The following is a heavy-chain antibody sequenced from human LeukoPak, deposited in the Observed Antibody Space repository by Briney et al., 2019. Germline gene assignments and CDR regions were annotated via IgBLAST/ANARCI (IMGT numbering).Heavy chain of an antibody. D-gene: IGHD3-16*01. J-gene: IGHJ4*02. Sequence: GGSLRLSCAASGFTFSSYAMSWVRQAPGKGLECVSVISGTGGRTYYADFVQGRFTISRDNSKNTLYPQMNSLRAEDPAVYLCPKVRDLEIVLGRFDNWGQGTLVTVSS. CDR3: PKVRDLEIVLGRFDN. CDR1: GFTFSSYA. CDR2: ISGTGGRT. V-gene: IGHV3-23*01.